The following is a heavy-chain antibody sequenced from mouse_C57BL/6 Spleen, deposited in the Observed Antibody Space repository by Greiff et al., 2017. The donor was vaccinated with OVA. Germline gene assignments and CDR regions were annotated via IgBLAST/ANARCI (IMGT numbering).Heavy chain of an antibody. Sequence: VQLQQSGAELVRPGASVTLSCKASGYTFTDYEMHWVKQTPVHGLEWIGAIDPETGGTAYNQKFKGKAILTADKSSSTAYMELRSLTSEDSAVYYCTMDYYGTPGYWGKGTTLTVSS. J-gene: IGHJ2*01. CDR1: GYTFTDYE. D-gene: IGHD1-1*01. CDR3: TMDYYGTPGY. V-gene: IGHV1-15*01. CDR2: IDPETGGT.